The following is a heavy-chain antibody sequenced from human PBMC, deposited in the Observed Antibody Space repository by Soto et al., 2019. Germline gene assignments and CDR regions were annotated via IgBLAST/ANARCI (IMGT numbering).Heavy chain of an antibody. CDR2: IYYSGST. D-gene: IGHD2-2*01. V-gene: IGHV4-39*01. J-gene: IGHJ4*02. CDR1: GGSISSSSYY. Sequence: SETLSLTCTVSGGSISSSSYYWGWIRQPPGKGLEWIGSIYYSGSTYYNPSLKSRVTISVDTSKNQFSLKLSSVTAADTAVYYCARRGGYCSSTSCRLYYFDYWGQGTLVTVSS. CDR3: ARRGGYCSSTSCRLYYFDY.